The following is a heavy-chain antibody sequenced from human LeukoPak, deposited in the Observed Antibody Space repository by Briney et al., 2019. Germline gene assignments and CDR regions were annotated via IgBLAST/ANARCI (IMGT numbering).Heavy chain of an antibody. D-gene: IGHD5-12*01. J-gene: IGHJ4*02. V-gene: IGHV1-18*01. CDR3: ARDYPQYRNRGYSGYSTFDY. CDR2: FSAYNGNT. CDR1: GYTFTKFG. Sequence: GASVKVSCKASGYTFTKFGVSWLRQAPGQGLEWLGWFSAYNGNTNYAQNFQGRVTLTTDTSTSTAYLELTSLRSDDTAVYFCARDYPQYRNRGYSGYSTFDYWGQGTLVTVSS.